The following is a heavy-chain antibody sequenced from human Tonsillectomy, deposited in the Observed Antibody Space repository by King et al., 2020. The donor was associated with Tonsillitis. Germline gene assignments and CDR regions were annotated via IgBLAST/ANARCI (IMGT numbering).Heavy chain of an antibody. Sequence: VQLVESGGGLVQPGGSLRLSCAASGFPFNNYAMSWVRQPPGKGLEWVSAISGSGGSTYYADSVKGRFTISRDNSNNTQYLQMNSLRVEDTAGYYCAKELGDEVGDGFDIWGQGTMVTVSS. V-gene: IGHV3-23*04. CDR2: ISGSGGST. CDR1: GFPFNNYA. J-gene: IGHJ3*02. CDR3: AKELGDEVGDGFDI. D-gene: IGHD1-26*01.